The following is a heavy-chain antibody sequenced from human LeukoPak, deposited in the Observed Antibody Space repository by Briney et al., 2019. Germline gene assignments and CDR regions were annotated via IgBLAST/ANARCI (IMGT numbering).Heavy chain of an antibody. CDR1: GRSFSGYY. CDR2: INHSGST. V-gene: IGHV4-34*01. J-gene: IGHJ3*02. D-gene: IGHD6-25*01. CDR3: AGSRRERLRGAFDI. Sequence: PSETLSLTCAVYGRSFSGYYWSWTRQPPGKGLEWIGEINHSGSTNYNPSLKSRVTISVDTSKNQFSLKLISVTAADAAVYYCAGSRRERLRGAFDIWGQGTMVTVSS.